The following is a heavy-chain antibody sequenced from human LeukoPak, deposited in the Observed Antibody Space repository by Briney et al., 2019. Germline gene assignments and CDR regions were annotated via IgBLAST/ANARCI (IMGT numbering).Heavy chain of an antibody. CDR3: ARAVVVTAYFDY. D-gene: IGHD2-21*02. CDR1: GFTFGKYW. J-gene: IGHJ4*02. CDR2: INHNGNVN. Sequence: GGSLRLSCVASGFTFGKYWMNWARQAPGKGLEWVASINHNGNVNYYVDSVKGRFTISRDNSKNTLYLQMNSLRAEDTAVYHCARAVVVTAYFDYWGQGTLVTVSS. V-gene: IGHV3-7*01.